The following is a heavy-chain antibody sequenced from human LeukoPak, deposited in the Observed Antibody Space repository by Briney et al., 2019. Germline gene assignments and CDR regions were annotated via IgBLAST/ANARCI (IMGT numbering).Heavy chain of an antibody. CDR3: ARYVVRGLFDY. J-gene: IGHJ4*02. V-gene: IGHV4-38-2*01. D-gene: IGHD2-15*01. CDR2: IYHSAST. Sequence: KPSETLSLTCAVSGYSINTGDHWGWSRQPPGKGLEWIGSIYHSASTYHNPSLKSRLTILVDTSKNQLSLNLSSVTAADTAMYYCARYVVRGLFDYWGQGALVTVSP. CDR1: GYSINTGDH.